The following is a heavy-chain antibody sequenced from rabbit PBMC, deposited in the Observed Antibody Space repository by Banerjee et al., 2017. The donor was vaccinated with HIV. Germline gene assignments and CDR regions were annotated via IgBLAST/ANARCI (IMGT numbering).Heavy chain of an antibody. J-gene: IGHJ6*01. CDR2: INTSSGNT. Sequence: QEQLEESGGDLVKPGGSLKLSCKGSGFDFSSYGVSWVRQAPGKGLEWIACINTSSGNTVHATWAKGRFTISRTASTTVTLQMTSLTAADTATYFCARDLAGVIGWNFGLWGPGTLVTVS. CDR1: GFDFSSYG. CDR3: ARDLAGVIGWNFGL. D-gene: IGHD4-1*01. V-gene: IGHV1S45*01.